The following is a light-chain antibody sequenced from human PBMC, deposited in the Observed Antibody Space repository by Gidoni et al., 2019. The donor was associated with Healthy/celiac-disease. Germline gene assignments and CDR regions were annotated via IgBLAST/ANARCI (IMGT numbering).Light chain of an antibody. V-gene: IGKV3-20*01. CDR1: QSVSSSY. CDR2: GAS. CDR3: QQYGSSPWT. J-gene: IGKJ1*01. Sequence: EIVLTQSPGTLSLSPGERATLSCRASQSVSSSYLAWSQQNPGQAPRLLIYGASSRATGIPDRFSGSGSGTDFTRTISRLEPEDFAVYYCQQYGSSPWTFGQGTKVEIK.